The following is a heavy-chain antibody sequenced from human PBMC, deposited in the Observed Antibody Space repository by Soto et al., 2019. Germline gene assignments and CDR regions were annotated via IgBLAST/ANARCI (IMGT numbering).Heavy chain of an antibody. V-gene: IGHV1-69*12. D-gene: IGHD1-1*01. CDR1: GGTCSSYA. CDR2: MIANFGTA. J-gene: IGHJ4*02. CDR3: AGDVGYNDEFY. Sequence: QVQLVQSGADVTKPGSSVKVYGKAYGGTCSSYAISWVRQSPGQGLEWMGGMIANFGTANDAQKFQGRVTITADDSRRAAYMKLSSLRSEATAVYYCAGDVGYNDEFYWGQGTLVTVCS.